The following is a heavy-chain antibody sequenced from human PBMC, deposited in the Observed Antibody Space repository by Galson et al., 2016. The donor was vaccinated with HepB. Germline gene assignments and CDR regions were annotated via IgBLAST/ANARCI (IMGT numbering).Heavy chain of an antibody. J-gene: IGHJ6*02. CDR1: GATISNGGYY. V-gene: IGHV4-31*03. CDR3: ARTDDLVYGMDV. Sequence: TLSLTCSVSGATISNGGYYWSWIRQHPGKGLEWIGYIYYSGNTYYNPSLKSRVPISVDTSKNHVSLKLGSVTAADTAVYYCARTDDLVYGMDVWGQGTTVSVSS. CDR2: IYYSGNT. D-gene: IGHD2-21*02.